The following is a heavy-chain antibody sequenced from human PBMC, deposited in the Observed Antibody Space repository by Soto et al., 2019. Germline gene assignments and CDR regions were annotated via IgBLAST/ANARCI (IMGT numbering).Heavy chain of an antibody. D-gene: IGHD3-10*01. CDR1: GFTFSSYA. J-gene: IGHJ6*02. V-gene: IGHV3-23*01. CDR2: ISGSGGST. Sequence: GGSLRLSCAASGFTFSSYAMIWVRQAPGKGLEWVSAISGSGGSTYYADPVKGRFTISRDNSNNALFLQMNSLRIEDTALYYCARGDRGGSGSPASYYYSGLDVWGQGTTVTVSS. CDR3: ARGDRGGSGSPASYYYSGLDV.